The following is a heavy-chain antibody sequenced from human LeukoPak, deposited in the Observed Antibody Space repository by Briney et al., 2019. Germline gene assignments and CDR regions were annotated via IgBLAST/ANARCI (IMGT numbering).Heavy chain of an antibody. CDR1: GFTFSSYA. D-gene: IGHD5-24*01. J-gene: IGHJ4*02. V-gene: IGHV3-23*01. CDR2: VSASTTST. CDR3: AKDRDGYNPSNFDY. Sequence: QPGGSLRLSCAASGFTFSSYAMSWVRQTPEKGLEWVSGVSASTTSTYYEDSVKGRLTISRDNSKSTLYLHMSSLRAEDTAVYYCAKDRDGYNPSNFDYWGQGTLVTVSS.